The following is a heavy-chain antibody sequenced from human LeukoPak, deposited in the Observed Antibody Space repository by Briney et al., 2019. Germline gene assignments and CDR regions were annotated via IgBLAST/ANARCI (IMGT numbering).Heavy chain of an antibody. D-gene: IGHD3-10*01. CDR3: AKDYYGHVLYGSGSYTSLDAFDI. CDR1: GFTFSSYA. Sequence: PGGSLRLSCAASGFTFSSYAMSWVRQAPGKGLEWVSAISGSGGSTYYADSVKGRFTISRDNSKNTLYLQMNSLRAEDTAVYYCAKDYYGHVLYGSGSYTSLDAFDIWGQGTMVTVYS. J-gene: IGHJ3*02. V-gene: IGHV3-23*01. CDR2: ISGSGGST.